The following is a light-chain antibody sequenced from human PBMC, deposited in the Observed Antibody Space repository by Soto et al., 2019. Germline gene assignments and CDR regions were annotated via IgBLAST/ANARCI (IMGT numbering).Light chain of an antibody. Sequence: DIQMTQSPSAMSASVGDRVTITCRASQGISNYLAWFQQKPGKVPKRLIYGASSLQSGVPSRFSGSGSGTEFTLTISSLQPEDFAVYYCQQYGYSPITFGQGTRLEIK. CDR3: QQYGYSPIT. CDR1: QGISNY. CDR2: GAS. J-gene: IGKJ5*01. V-gene: IGKV1-17*03.